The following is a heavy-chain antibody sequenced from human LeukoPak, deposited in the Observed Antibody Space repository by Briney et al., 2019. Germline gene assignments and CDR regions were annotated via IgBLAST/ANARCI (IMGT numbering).Heavy chain of an antibody. CDR1: GYTFTGYY. D-gene: IGHD3-22*01. V-gene: IGHV1-69*13. Sequence: GASVKVSCKASGYTFTGYYMHWVRQAPGQGLEWMGGIIPIFGTANYAQKFQGRVTITADESTSTAYMELSSLRSEDTAVYYCARDGVLPPYYYDSSGSRMLPFDIWGQGAMVTVSS. J-gene: IGHJ3*02. CDR2: IIPIFGTA. CDR3: ARDGVLPPYYYDSSGSRMLPFDI.